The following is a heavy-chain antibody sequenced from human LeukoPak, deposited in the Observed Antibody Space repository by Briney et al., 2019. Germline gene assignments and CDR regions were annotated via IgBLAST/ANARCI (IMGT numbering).Heavy chain of an antibody. CDR2: ISAYNGNT. CDR1: GYTFTSYG. CDR3: ARPIGSSWYGWFDP. J-gene: IGHJ5*02. Sequence: GASVKVSCKASGYTFTSYGISWVRQAPGQGLEWMGWISAYNGNTNYAQKLQARVTMTTDTSTSTAYMELRSLRADDTAVYYCARPIGSSWYGWFDPWGQGTLVTVSS. D-gene: IGHD6-13*01. V-gene: IGHV1-18*01.